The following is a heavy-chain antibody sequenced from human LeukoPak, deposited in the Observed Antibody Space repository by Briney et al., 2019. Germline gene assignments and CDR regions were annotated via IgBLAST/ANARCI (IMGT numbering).Heavy chain of an antibody. CDR3: AELGITMIGGV. CDR1: GFTFIDYA. Sequence: RWGSLRLSCAASGFTFIDYAMSWVRQAPGKGLEGGSYISSSGSTIYYADSVEGRFTISRDNAKNSLYLQMNSLRAEDTAVYYCAELGITMIGGVWGKGTTVTISS. J-gene: IGHJ6*04. V-gene: IGHV3-11*04. D-gene: IGHD3-10*02. CDR2: ISSSGSTI.